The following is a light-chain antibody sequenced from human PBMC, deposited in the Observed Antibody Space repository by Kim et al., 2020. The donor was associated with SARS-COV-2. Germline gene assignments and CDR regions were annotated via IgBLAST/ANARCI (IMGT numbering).Light chain of an antibody. J-gene: IGLJ2*01. Sequence: VSPGQSASITCSGDKLGDKYAYWYQQKPGQSPVLVIYQDTKRPSGIPERFSGSNSGNTATLTISGTQAMDEADYYCQAWDKSTVIFGGGTQLTVL. V-gene: IGLV3-1*01. CDR1: KLGDKY. CDR3: QAWDKSTVI. CDR2: QDT.